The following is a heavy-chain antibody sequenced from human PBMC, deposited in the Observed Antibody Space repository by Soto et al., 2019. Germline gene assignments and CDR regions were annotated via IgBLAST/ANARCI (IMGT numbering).Heavy chain of an antibody. CDR1: GSTFSSYA. V-gene: IGHV3-23*01. CDR3: AKDSLKSSYYYYGMDV. D-gene: IGHD3-10*01. CDR2: ISGSGGST. Sequence: GGSLRLSCAASGSTFSSYAMSWVRQAPGKGLEWVSAISGSGGSTYYADSVKGRFTISRDNSKNTLYLQMNSLRAEDTAVYYCAKDSLKSSYYYYGMDVWGQGTTVTVSS. J-gene: IGHJ6*02.